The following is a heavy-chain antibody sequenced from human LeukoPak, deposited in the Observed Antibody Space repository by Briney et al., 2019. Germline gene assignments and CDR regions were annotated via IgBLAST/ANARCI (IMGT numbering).Heavy chain of an antibody. J-gene: IGHJ4*02. Sequence: GGSLRLSCAASGFTFSSYAMSWVRQAPGKGLEWVSTISGSGAGKFYADSVKGRFTISRDNSKNTLYLQMNSLRAEDTAVYYCAKDVLGGDEYNDPINFDYWGQGTLVTVSS. D-gene: IGHD5-24*01. CDR3: AKDVLGGDEYNDPINFDY. CDR1: GFTFSSYA. V-gene: IGHV3-23*01. CDR2: ISGSGAGK.